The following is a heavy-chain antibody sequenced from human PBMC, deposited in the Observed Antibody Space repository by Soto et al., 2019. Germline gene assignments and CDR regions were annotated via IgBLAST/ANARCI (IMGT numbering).Heavy chain of an antibody. CDR2: INPSGGST. CDR3: ARGGSSGYHARFLDY. Sequence: ASAKVSWKASGYTFNSYYMRWVRQAPGQGLEWMGIINPSGGSTSYAQKFQGRVTMTRDTSTSTVYMELSSLRSEDTALYYCARGGSSGYHARFLDYWGQGTLVTVSS. CDR1: GYTFNSYY. V-gene: IGHV1-46*02. D-gene: IGHD3-22*01. J-gene: IGHJ4*02.